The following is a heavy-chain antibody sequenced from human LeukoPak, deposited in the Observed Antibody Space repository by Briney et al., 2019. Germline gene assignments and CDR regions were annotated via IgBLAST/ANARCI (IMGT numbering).Heavy chain of an antibody. Sequence: SETLSLTCTVSSGSIGSSSNYWGWIRQAPGKGLEWIGYVYYSGSTFYNPSLKSRVTISVDTSNNQFSLKLRSVTAADTAIYYCVRASFIVVFGNWFVPGGKGPLVTVS. CDR1: SGSIGSSSNY. V-gene: IGHV4-39*01. J-gene: IGHJ5*02. CDR3: VRASFIVVFGNWFVP. CDR2: VYYSGST. D-gene: IGHD2-15*01.